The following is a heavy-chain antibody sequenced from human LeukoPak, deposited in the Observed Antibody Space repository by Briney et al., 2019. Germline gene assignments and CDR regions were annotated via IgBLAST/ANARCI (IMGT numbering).Heavy chain of an antibody. Sequence: PGGSLRLSCIGSGFNFTYYAIYWVRQAPGKGLEWVAVVSYDGNDGYYADSVKGRFSISRDNSQNTVTLQMNNLRVDDTAIYYCAELAWNDGSYYFDYWGQGTLVTVSS. J-gene: IGHJ4*02. D-gene: IGHD1-1*01. V-gene: IGHV3-30-3*01. CDR2: VSYDGNDG. CDR3: AELAWNDGSYYFDY. CDR1: GFNFTYYA.